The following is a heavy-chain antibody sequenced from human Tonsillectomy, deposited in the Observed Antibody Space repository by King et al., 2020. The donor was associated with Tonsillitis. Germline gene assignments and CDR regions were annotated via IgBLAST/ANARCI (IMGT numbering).Heavy chain of an antibody. J-gene: IGHJ4*02. V-gene: IGHV5-51*01. D-gene: IGHD5-24*01. CDR3: AKYNYGDPLNL. CDR1: GYSFSSFW. Sequence: VQLVESGAEVKKPGESLKISCKGFGYSFSSFWIAWVRQMPGKGLEYMGIIYPADSDTRYSPSFQGQLTISADESINTAYLQWTSLKTSDTAMYYCAKYNYGDPLNLWGQGTLVTVSS. CDR2: IYPADSDT.